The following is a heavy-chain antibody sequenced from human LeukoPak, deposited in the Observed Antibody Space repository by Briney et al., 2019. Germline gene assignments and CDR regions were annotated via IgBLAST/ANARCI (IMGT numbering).Heavy chain of an antibody. V-gene: IGHV1-24*01. CDR3: AAGLRGSSWYVQYYYYNMEV. CDR2: FDPEDGET. D-gene: IGHD6-13*01. J-gene: IGHJ6*02. Sequence: ASVKVSCKVSGYTLTELSMHWVRQAPGKGLEWMGTFDPEDGETVYAQKFQGRVTMTEDTSTDTAYMELSSLRSEDTAVYYCAAGLRGSSWYVQYYYYNMEVWGQGTTVTVSS. CDR1: GYTLTELS.